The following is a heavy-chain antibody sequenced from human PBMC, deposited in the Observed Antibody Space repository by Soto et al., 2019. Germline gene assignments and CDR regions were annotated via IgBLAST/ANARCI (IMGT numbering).Heavy chain of an antibody. Sequence: AASVKVSCKASGDTFSSYAISWVRQAPGQGLEWMGGIIPMSGTTNYAQRFQGRVTLIADKSTNTAYMDLSSLRSEDTAVYYCARSPYYRDSSGYHYYFDYWGQGTLVTVSS. CDR3: ARSPYYRDSSGYHYYFDY. CDR2: IIPMSGTT. D-gene: IGHD3-22*01. CDR1: GDTFSSYA. J-gene: IGHJ4*02. V-gene: IGHV1-69*06.